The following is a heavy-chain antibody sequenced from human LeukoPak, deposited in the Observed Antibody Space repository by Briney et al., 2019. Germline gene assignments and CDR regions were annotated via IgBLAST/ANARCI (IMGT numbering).Heavy chain of an antibody. J-gene: IGHJ6*03. CDR2: INHSGST. Sequence: PSETLSLTCAVYVGSFSGYYWRWLRQPPGKGLEWIGEINHSGSTNYNPSLKSRVTISVDTSKNQFSLKLSSVTSQDTAVYYCVIGNRVTSMVTGYYYYMDVGGKGTTVTVSS. CDR3: VIGNRVTSMVTGYYYYMDV. CDR1: VGSFSGYY. V-gene: IGHV4-34*01. D-gene: IGHD5-18*01.